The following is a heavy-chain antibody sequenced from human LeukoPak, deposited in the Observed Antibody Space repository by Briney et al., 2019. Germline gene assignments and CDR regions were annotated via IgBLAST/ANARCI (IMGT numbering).Heavy chain of an antibody. CDR3: ARAYIVVVPAARGNWFDP. V-gene: IGHV1-46*03. CDR2: INPSGGST. D-gene: IGHD2-2*01. CDR1: GYTFTSYY. J-gene: IGHJ5*02. Sequence: GASVKVSCKASGYTFTSYYMHWVRQAPGQGLEWMGIINPSGGSTSYAQKFQGRVTMTRDTSTSTVYMELSSLRSEDTAVYYYARAYIVVVPAARGNWFDPWGQGTLVTVSS.